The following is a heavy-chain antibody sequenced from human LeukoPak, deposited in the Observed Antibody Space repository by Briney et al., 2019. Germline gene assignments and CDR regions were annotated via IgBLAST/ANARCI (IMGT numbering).Heavy chain of an antibody. CDR3: ARVSTNYFDY. D-gene: IGHD5/OR15-5a*01. V-gene: IGHV3-21*01. J-gene: IGHJ4*02. CDR1: GFTFSSYS. Sequence: GGSLRLSCAASGFTFSSYSMNWVRQAPGKGLEWVSFIIGSGDLIYYADSVKGRFTISRDNAKESLYLHINSLRAEDTAIYYCARVSTNYFDYWGEGALVTVSS. CDR2: IIGSGDLI.